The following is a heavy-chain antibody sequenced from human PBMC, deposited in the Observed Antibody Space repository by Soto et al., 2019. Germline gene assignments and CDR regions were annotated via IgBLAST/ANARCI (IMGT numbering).Heavy chain of an antibody. Sequence: QLQLQESGSGLVKPSQTLSLTCAVSGGSISSGGYSWSWIRQPPGKGLEWIGYIYHSGSTYYNPSLKRRVTISVDRSKNQFSLKLSSVTAADTAVYYCAREDCSSTSCYTAYWGQGTLVTVSS. CDR2: IYHSGST. D-gene: IGHD2-2*02. J-gene: IGHJ4*02. CDR1: GGSISSGGYS. V-gene: IGHV4-30-2*01. CDR3: AREDCSSTSCYTAY.